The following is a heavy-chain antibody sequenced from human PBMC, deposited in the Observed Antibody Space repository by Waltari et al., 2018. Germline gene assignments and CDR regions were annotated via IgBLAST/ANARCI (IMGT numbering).Heavy chain of an antibody. CDR1: GGSISSYY. Sequence: QVQLQESGPGLVKPSETLSLTCTVSGGSISSYYWSWIRQPAGKGLEWIGRIYTSGSTNYNPSLKSRVTMSVDTSKNQFSLKLSSVTAADTAVYYCARGGGSYSDYYYYMDVWGKGTTVTVSS. CDR3: ARGGGSYSDYYYYMDV. CDR2: IYTSGST. V-gene: IGHV4-4*07. J-gene: IGHJ6*03. D-gene: IGHD1-26*01.